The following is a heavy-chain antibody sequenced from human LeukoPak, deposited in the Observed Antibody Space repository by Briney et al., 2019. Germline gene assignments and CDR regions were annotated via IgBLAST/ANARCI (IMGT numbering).Heavy chain of an antibody. Sequence: GGSLRLSCAASGFTFSYAWTTWVRQAPGKGLERVGRIKSKSDGGTTDYAAPVKGRFSISRDDSKNTLYLQMNSLKSEDTGVYFCTTDGLYSIDSWGQGTLVTVSS. CDR2: IKSKSDGGTT. J-gene: IGHJ5*01. V-gene: IGHV3-15*01. D-gene: IGHD6-13*01. CDR3: TTDGLYSIDS. CDR1: GFTFSYAW.